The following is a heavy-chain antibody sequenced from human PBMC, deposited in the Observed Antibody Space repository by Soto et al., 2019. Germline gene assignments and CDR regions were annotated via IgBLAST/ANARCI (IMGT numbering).Heavy chain of an antibody. J-gene: IGHJ4*02. V-gene: IGHV2-5*02. CDR3: PHSREGGTAAASVY. CDR2: IYWDDDK. Sequence: QITLKESGPTLVKPTQTLTLTCTFSGFSLSTSGVGVGWIRQPPGKALEWLAHIYWDDDKRYSPSLRSRLAIDKDASKDHVALTRAIIDHVDTPTYYCPHSREGGTAAASVYWGQGTLVTVSS. CDR1: GFSLSTSGVG. D-gene: IGHD2-15*01.